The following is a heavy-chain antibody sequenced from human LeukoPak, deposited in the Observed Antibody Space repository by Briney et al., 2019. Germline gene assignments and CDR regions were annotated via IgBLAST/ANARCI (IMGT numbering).Heavy chain of an antibody. CDR1: GFTFNTFW. D-gene: IGHD2-8*02. Sequence: GGSLRLSCAASGFTFNTFWMYWVRQAPGKGLVWVSRINSDGSDTTYAESVKGRFTISRDNAKNTLYLQMNSLRAEDTAVYSCVRQVGEGLVEAFDIWGQGRMVTVSS. J-gene: IGHJ3*02. V-gene: IGHV3-74*03. CDR2: INSDGSDT. CDR3: VRQVGEGLVEAFDI.